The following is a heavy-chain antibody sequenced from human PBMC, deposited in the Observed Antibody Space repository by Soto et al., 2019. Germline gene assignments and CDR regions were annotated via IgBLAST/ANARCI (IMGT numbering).Heavy chain of an antibody. CDR3: ARAEYDFWSGYYAWFDP. J-gene: IGHJ5*02. CDR1: GYTFTSYA. D-gene: IGHD3-3*01. CDR2: INAGNGNT. V-gene: IGHV1-3*01. Sequence: ASVKVSCKASGYTFTSYAMHWVRQAPGQRLEWMGWINAGNGNTKYSQKFQGRVTITRDTSASTAYMELSSLRSEDTAVYYCARAEYDFWSGYYAWFDPWGQGTLVTVSS.